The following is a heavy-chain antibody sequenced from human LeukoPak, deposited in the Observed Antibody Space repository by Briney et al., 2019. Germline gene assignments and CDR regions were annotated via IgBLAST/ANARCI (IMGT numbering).Heavy chain of an antibody. D-gene: IGHD1-26*01. CDR1: GFTFSSNW. CDR3: IRDLGGRSGH. J-gene: IGHJ4*02. V-gene: IGHV3-74*01. CDR2: SNEDGSTT. Sequence: GGSLRLSCAASGFTFSSNWMHWVRQAPGKGLVWVSRSNEDGSTTNYADSVKGRFTISRDDAKNTLYLQMNSLTAEDTAVYYCIRDLGGRSGHWGQGTLVTVSS.